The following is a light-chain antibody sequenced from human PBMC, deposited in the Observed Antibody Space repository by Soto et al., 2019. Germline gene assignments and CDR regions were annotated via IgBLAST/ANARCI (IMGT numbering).Light chain of an antibody. V-gene: IGLV2-8*01. Sequence: QSALTQPPSASGSPGQSVTISCTGTSSDVGGYNYVSWYQQHPGKAPKLMIYEVSERPSGVPDRFSGSKSGNTASLTVSGLQAEDEADYYCSSYAVSYTCVFGTGTKLTVL. CDR1: SSDVGGYNY. J-gene: IGLJ1*01. CDR2: EVS. CDR3: SSYAVSYTCV.